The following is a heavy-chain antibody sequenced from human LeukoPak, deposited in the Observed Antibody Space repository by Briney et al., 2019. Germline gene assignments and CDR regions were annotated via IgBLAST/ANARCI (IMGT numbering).Heavy chain of an antibody. CDR3: ARDAREIVVVIHYYYYYGMDV. D-gene: IGHD3-22*01. CDR2: IKQDGSEK. Sequence: PGGSLRLSCAASGFTFSSYWMSWVRQAPGKGLEWVANIKQDGSEKYYVDSVKGRFTISRDNAKNSLYLQMNSLRAEDTAVYYCARDAREIVVVIHYYYYYGMDVWGQGTTVTVSS. J-gene: IGHJ6*02. CDR1: GFTFSSYW. V-gene: IGHV3-7*01.